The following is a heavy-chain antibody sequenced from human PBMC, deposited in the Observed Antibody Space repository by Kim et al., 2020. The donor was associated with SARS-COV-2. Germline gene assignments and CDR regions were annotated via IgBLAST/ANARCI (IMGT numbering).Heavy chain of an antibody. V-gene: IGHV4-59*01. CDR1: GGSISSYY. CDR3: AREPPYYDFFDY. CDR2: IYYSGSP. J-gene: IGHJ4*02. D-gene: IGHD3-3*01. Sequence: SETLSLTCTVSGGSISSYYWSWIRQHPGKGLEWIGYIYYSGSPNYNPSLKSRVTISVDTSKNQFSLKLSSVTAADTAVYYCAREPPYYDFFDYWGQGTLVTVSS.